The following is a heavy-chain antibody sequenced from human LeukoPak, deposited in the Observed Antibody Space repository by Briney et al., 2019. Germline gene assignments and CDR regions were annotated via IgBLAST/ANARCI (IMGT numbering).Heavy chain of an antibody. CDR1: GFTVSSNY. CDR2: IYSGGST. Sequence: GGSLRLSCAASGFTVSSNYMSWVRQAPGKGLEWVSVIYSGGSTYYADSVKGRFTISSDNSKNTLYLQMNSLRAEDTAVYYCARDSVSSSWYGGFDYWGQGTLVTVSS. J-gene: IGHJ4*02. CDR3: ARDSVSSSWYGGFDY. D-gene: IGHD6-13*01. V-gene: IGHV3-66*01.